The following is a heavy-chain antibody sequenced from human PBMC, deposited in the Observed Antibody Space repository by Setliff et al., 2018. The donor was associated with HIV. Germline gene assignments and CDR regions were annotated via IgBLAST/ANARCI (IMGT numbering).Heavy chain of an antibody. CDR2: IYYSGST. J-gene: IGHJ4*02. V-gene: IGHV4-38-2*02. CDR3: TVYNTGSSKDHY. Sequence: SETLSLTCSVSGYSVYSGYHWGWVRQSPGKGLEWIGSIYYSGSTYYNPSLKSRVTISVDTSKNQFSLKLNSVTAADTAVYYCTVYNTGSSKDHYWGQGTTVTVSS. CDR1: GYSVYSGYH. D-gene: IGHD2-8*02.